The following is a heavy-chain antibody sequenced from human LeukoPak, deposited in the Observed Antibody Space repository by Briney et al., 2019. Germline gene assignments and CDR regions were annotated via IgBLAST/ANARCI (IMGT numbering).Heavy chain of an antibody. J-gene: IGHJ4*02. D-gene: IGHD5-24*01. CDR3: AKLSGIEMATIGIDY. Sequence: GGSLRLSCAASGFTVSSNYMSWVRQAPGKGLEWVSVIYSGGSTYYADSVKGRFTISRDNSKNTLYLQMNSLRAEDTAVYYCAKLSGIEMATIGIDYWGQGTLVTVSS. CDR2: IYSGGST. V-gene: IGHV3-53*01. CDR1: GFTVSSNY.